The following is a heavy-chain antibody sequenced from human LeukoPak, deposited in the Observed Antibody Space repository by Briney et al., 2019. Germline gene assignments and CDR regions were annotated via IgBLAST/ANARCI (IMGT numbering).Heavy chain of an antibody. V-gene: IGHV3-23*01. CDR3: ARDYGDYPYYYGMDV. D-gene: IGHD4-17*01. CDR2: ISASGGST. CDR1: GFTFSSYA. Sequence: GGSLRLSCAASGFTFSSYAMGWVRQAPGKGLEWVSFISASGGSTNYADSVKGRFTISRDNSKNTLYLQMNSLRAEDTAVYYCARDYGDYPYYYGMDVWGLGTTVTASS. J-gene: IGHJ6*02.